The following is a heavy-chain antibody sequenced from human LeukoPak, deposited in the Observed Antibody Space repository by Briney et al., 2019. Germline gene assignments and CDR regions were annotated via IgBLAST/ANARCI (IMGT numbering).Heavy chain of an antibody. Sequence: SETLSLTCTASGVSISGGSYYWSWLRQPAGKGLEWIVRIYTSGSTDYNPSLKSRVTISLDMSKNQLSLKLSSVTAADTAVYYCASNYGGNSRAYDTFDIWGQGTMVTVSS. J-gene: IGHJ3*02. CDR3: ASNYGGNSRAYDTFDI. CDR1: GVSISGGSYY. D-gene: IGHD4-23*01. V-gene: IGHV4-61*02. CDR2: IYTSGST.